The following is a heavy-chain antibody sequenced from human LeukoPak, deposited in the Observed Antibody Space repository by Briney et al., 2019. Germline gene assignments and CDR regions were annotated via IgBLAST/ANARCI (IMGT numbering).Heavy chain of an antibody. CDR1: GLTFSSYA. D-gene: IGHD5-24*01. J-gene: IGHJ3*02. CDR3: ASAQNGVEMATINDACDI. CDR2: ISSNGGST. V-gene: IGHV3-64*01. Sequence: GGSLRLSCAASGLTFSSYAMHWVHQAPGKGLEYVSAISSNGGSTYYANSVKGRFTISRDNSKNTLYLQMGSLRAEDMAVYYSASAQNGVEMATINDACDIWGQGTLVTVSS.